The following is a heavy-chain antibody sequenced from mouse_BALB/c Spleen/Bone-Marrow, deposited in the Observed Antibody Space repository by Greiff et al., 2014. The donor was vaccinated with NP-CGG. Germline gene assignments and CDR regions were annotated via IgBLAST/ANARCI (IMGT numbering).Heavy chain of an antibody. D-gene: IGHD2-14*01. CDR3: ARKGPYYRNDPYAMDY. V-gene: IGHV1-18*01. CDR2: INPYNGGT. J-gene: IGHJ4*01. CDR1: GYSFTGYN. Sequence: EVQLEESGPELVKPGASMKISCKASGYSFTGYNMNWVKQSHGKNLEWIGLINPYNGGTSYNQKFKGKATLTVDKSSSTAYMELLSLSSEDSALNYCARKGPYYRNDPYAMDYWGQGTSVTVSS.